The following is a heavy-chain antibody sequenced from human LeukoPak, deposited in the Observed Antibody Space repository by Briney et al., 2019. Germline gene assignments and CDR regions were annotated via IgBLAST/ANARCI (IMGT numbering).Heavy chain of an antibody. CDR2: IYYSGST. Sequence: SETLSLTCTVSGGSISSGGYYWSWIRQHPGKGLEWIGSIYYSGSTYYNPSLKSRVTISVDTSKNQFSLKLSSVTAADTAVYYCARGATLYDYVWGSYRSNSYYFDYWGQGTLVTVSS. CDR1: GGSISSGGYY. D-gene: IGHD3-16*02. CDR3: ARGATLYDYVWGSYRSNSYYFDY. V-gene: IGHV4-31*03. J-gene: IGHJ4*02.